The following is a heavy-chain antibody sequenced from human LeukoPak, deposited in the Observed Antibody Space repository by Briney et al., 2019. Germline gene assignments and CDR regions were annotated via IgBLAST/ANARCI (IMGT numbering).Heavy chain of an antibody. CDR1: GGSFSGYY. V-gene: IGHV4-34*01. CDR2: INDSGST. J-gene: IGHJ4*02. Sequence: SETLSLTCAVYGGSFSGYYWSWIRQPPGKGLEWIGEINDSGSTHYNTSLNSRVTISVDTSKNQFSLKLSSVTAADTAVYYCARAGRYSYGFDYWGQGTLVTVSS. CDR3: ARAGRYSYGFDY. D-gene: IGHD5-18*01.